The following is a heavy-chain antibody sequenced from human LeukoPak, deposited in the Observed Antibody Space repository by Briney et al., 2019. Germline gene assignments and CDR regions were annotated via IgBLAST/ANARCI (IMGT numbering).Heavy chain of an antibody. V-gene: IGHV1-2*02. Sequence: ASVKVSCKASGYTFTGYYMHWVRQAPGQGLEWMGWINPNSGGTNYAQKLQGRVTMTTDTSTSTAYMELRSLRSDDTAVYYCARDRCMESGFRSGYPTDYYFDYWGQGTLVTVSS. D-gene: IGHD3-3*01. CDR1: GYTFTGYY. CDR2: INPNSGGT. CDR3: ARDRCMESGFRSGYPTDYYFDY. J-gene: IGHJ4*02.